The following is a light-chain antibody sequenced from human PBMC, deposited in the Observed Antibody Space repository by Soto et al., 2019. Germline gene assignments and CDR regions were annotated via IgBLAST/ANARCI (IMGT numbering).Light chain of an antibody. J-gene: IGLJ3*02. CDR3: QSYDITLSGSRV. CDR2: ADS. V-gene: IGLV1-40*01. CDR1: SSNIGAGYD. Sequence: QSVLTQPPSVSGAPGQRVTISCTGSSSNIGAGYDVHWYQQLPGTAPKLLIYADSNRPSGVPDRFSGSKSGTSASLAITGLLAEDEADYYCQSYDITLSGSRVFGGGTKLTVL.